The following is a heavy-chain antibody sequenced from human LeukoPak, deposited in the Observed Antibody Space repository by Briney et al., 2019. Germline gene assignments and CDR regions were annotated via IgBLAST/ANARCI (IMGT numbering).Heavy chain of an antibody. CDR3: ARAGSFRFDY. Sequence: PGGSLRLSCAASGFTFSTYWIHWVRQAPGKGLVWVSRISTDGSTTNYADSVKGRFTISRDNAKNTLYLQMNDLRAGDTAVYYCARAGSFRFDYWGQGTLVTVSS. J-gene: IGHJ4*02. V-gene: IGHV3-74*01. D-gene: IGHD3-10*01. CDR1: GFTFSTYW. CDR2: ISTDGSTT.